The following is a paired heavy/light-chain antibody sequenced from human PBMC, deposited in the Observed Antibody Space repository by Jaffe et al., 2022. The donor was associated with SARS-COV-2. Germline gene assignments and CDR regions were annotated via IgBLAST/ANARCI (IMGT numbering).Heavy chain of an antibody. Sequence: EVQLVQSGAEVKKPGESLKISCKASGYSFTNYWIGWVRQMPGKGLEWMGIIYPSDSDSRYSPSVQGQVTISADKSISTAYLQWRSLKASDTAMYYCARQAGQWLALDHWGQGTLVSVSS. CDR1: GYSFTNYW. J-gene: IGHJ4*02. V-gene: IGHV5-51*01. D-gene: IGHD6-19*01. CDR2: IYPSDSDS. CDR3: ARQAGQWLALDH.
Light chain of an antibody. J-gene: IGLJ3*02. CDR3: GTWDSSLSDGV. CDR2: ENN. Sequence: QSVLTQPPSMSAAPGQRVTISCSGSSANIGKNYVSWYQQLPGTAPKLLIYENNKRPSGIPDRFSGSQSGTSATLGITGLQTGDEADYYCGTWDSSLSDGVFGGGTKLTVL. CDR1: SANIGKNY. V-gene: IGLV1-51*02.